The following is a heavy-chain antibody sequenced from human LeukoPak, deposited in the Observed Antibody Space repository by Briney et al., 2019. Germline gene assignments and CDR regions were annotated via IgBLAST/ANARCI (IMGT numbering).Heavy chain of an antibody. CDR2: IYYTGST. Sequence: PSETLSLTCTVSGDSIRSYYWNWMRRRPGKGLEWIGYIYYTGSTSYNPSLKSRVTISLDTSKSQFSLRLTSVTAADTAVYYCASHGSSGHDPLTWGQGTLVTVSS. CDR3: ASHGSSGHDPLT. J-gene: IGHJ4*01. V-gene: IGHV4-59*08. CDR1: GDSIRSYY. D-gene: IGHD5-12*01.